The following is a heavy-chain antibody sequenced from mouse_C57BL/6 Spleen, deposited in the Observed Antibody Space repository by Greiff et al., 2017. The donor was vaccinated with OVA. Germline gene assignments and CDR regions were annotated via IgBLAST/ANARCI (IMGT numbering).Heavy chain of an antibody. CDR3: ARDYGSSLWYFDV. D-gene: IGHD1-1*01. J-gene: IGHJ1*03. Sequence: EVKLVESEGGLVQPGSSMKLSCTASGFTFSDYYMAWVRQVPEKGLEWVANINYDGSSTYYLDSLKSRFIISRDNAKNFLYLQMSSLKSEDTATYYCARDYGSSLWYFDVWGTGTTVTVSS. CDR1: GFTFSDYY. CDR2: INYDGSST. V-gene: IGHV5-16*01.